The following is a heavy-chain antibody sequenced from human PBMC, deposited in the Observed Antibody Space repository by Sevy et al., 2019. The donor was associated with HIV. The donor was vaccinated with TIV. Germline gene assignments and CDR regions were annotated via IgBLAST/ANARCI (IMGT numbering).Heavy chain of an antibody. CDR2: IYSGGST. V-gene: IGHV3-53*01. CDR1: GFTVSSNY. Sequence: GGSLRLSCAASGFTVSSNYMSWVRQAPGKGLEWVSVIYSGGSTYYAHSVKGRFTISRDNSKNTLYLQMNSLRDEDTAVYYCARVHSRYCSGGSCYYYYYMDVWGKGTTVTVSS. J-gene: IGHJ6*03. D-gene: IGHD2-15*01. CDR3: ARVHSRYCSGGSCYYYYYMDV.